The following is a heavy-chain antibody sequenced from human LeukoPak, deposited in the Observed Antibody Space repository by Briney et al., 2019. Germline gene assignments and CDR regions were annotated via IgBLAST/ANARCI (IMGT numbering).Heavy chain of an antibody. V-gene: IGHV3-21*04. CDR1: GFTFSSYS. Sequence: GGSLRLSCAASGFTFSSYSMNRVRQAPGKGLEWVSSISSSSSYIYYADSVKGRFTISRDNAKNSLYLQMNSLRAEDTAVYYCAKDAVVVVAATYYYYMDVWGKGTTVTVSS. J-gene: IGHJ6*03. CDR3: AKDAVVVVAATYYYYMDV. D-gene: IGHD2-15*01. CDR2: ISSSSSYI.